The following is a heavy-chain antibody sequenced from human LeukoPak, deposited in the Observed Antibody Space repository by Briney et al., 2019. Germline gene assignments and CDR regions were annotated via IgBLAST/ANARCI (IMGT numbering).Heavy chain of an antibody. CDR3: VRNLAVAGTRFDS. J-gene: IGHJ4*02. D-gene: IGHD6-19*01. CDR2: IKQDGSDR. CDR1: GFTFRNYW. Sequence: GGSLRLSCAASGFTFRNYWMSWVRQAPGTGLEWVANIKQDGSDRNYVTSVRGRFTISRDNAESSLYLQMNSLRAEDTAVYYCVRNLAVAGTRFDSWGQGTLVTVSS. V-gene: IGHV3-7*03.